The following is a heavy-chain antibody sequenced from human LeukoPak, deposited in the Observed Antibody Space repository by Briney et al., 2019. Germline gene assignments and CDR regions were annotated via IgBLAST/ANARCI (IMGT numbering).Heavy chain of an antibody. CDR1: GFTFSSYA. D-gene: IGHD4-17*01. Sequence: GRSLRLSCAASGFTFSSYAMHWVRQAPGKGLEWVAVISYDGSNKYYADSVKGRFTISRDNSKNTLYLQMNSLRAEDTAVYYCAKDSYGDYGKNWFDPWGQGTLVTVSS. CDR2: ISYDGSNK. CDR3: AKDSYGDYGKNWFDP. J-gene: IGHJ5*02. V-gene: IGHV3-30*04.